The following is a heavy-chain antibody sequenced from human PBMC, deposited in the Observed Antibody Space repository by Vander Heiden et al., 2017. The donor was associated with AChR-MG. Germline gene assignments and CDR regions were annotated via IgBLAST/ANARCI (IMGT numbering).Heavy chain of an antibody. CDR3: ARDGRVLRGVPMWYFDY. V-gene: IGHV4-31*03. Sequence: QVQLQESGPGLVKPSQTLSLTCTVSGGSISSGGYYWSWIRQRPGKGLEWIGNMYYNGSPNYNPSLTSRVAISTDTSKNQFSLHLSSVTAADTAVYYCARDGRVLRGVPMWYFDYWGQGTLVTVSS. D-gene: IGHD3-10*01. CDR2: MYYNGSP. J-gene: IGHJ4*02. CDR1: GGSISSGGYY.